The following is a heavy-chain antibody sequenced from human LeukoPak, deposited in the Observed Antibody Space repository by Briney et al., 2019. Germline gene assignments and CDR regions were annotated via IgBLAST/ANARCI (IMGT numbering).Heavy chain of an antibody. V-gene: IGHV3-23*01. CDR1: GFTFSSYA. Sequence: PGGSLRLSCAASGFTFSSYAMTWVRQAPGKGLEWVSTISGSGGSTYYADSVKGRFTISRDNSKNTLYLQMNSLRAEDAAVYCCALKYAVLGMDVWGQGTTVIVSS. J-gene: IGHJ6*02. CDR3: ALKYAVLGMDV. CDR2: ISGSGGST. D-gene: IGHD2-2*01.